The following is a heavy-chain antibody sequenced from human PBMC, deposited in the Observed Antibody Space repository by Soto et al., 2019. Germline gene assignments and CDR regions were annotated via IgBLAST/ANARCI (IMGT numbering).Heavy chain of an antibody. CDR1: GFTFSSYA. J-gene: IGHJ6*02. V-gene: IGHV3-23*01. Sequence: EVQLLESGGGLVQPGGSLRLSCAASGFTFSSYAMSWVRQAPGKGLEWVSAISGSGGSTYYADPVKGRFTISRDSSKNTRKLPMNSLSAEDTAVYYCAKGDVLTGSRHYYYYGMDVSGQGTTVTDSS. CDR2: ISGSGGST. D-gene: IGHD3-9*01. CDR3: AKGDVLTGSRHYYYYGMDV.